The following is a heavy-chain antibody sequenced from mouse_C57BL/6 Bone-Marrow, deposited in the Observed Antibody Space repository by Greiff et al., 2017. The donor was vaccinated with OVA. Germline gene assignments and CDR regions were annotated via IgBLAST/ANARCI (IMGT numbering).Heavy chain of an antibody. J-gene: IGHJ4*01. D-gene: IGHD2-5*01. CDR3: TYSNYPYYYAMDY. V-gene: IGHV1-80*01. CDR2: IYPGDGDT. CDR1: GYAFSSYW. Sequence: QVQLQQSGAELVKPGASVKISCKASGYAFSSYWMNWVKQRPGKGLEWIGQIYPGDGDTNYNGKFKGKATLTADKSSSTAYMQLSSLTSEDSAVYFCTYSNYPYYYAMDYWGQGTSVTVSS.